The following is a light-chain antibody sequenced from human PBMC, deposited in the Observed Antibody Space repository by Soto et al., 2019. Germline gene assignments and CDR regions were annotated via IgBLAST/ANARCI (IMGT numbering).Light chain of an antibody. CDR3: QQYNSYWGT. V-gene: IGKV1-13*02. CDR1: QGISSA. CDR2: DAS. Sequence: AIQLTQSPSSLSASVGDRVTITCRASQGISSALAWYQQKPGKAPKLLIYDASSLESGVPSRFSGSGSGTEFTLTISSLQPDDFATYYCQQYNSYWGTFGQGTKVEIK. J-gene: IGKJ1*01.